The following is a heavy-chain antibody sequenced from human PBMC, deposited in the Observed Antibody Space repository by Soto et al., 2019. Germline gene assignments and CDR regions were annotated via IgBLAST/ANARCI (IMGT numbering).Heavy chain of an antibody. V-gene: IGHV3-13*04. D-gene: IGHD3-10*01. CDR3: ARDATYGPGSGPDGYCDL. CDR1: GFTFSTYD. Sequence: EVQLVESGGGLVQPGGSLRLSCAASGFTFSTYDMHWVRQVTGKGLEWVSAIGTTGDTYYPCSVKGRFTISRKDAKNSXXLQMNSLGAGVTAVYYCARDATYGPGSGPDGYCDLWRRGTMVTVPS. J-gene: IGHJ2*01. CDR2: IGTTGDT.